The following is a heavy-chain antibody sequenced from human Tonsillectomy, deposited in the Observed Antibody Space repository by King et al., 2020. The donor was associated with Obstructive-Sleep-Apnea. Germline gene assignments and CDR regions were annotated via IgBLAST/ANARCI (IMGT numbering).Heavy chain of an antibody. V-gene: IGHV3-7*01. CDR2: IKQDGSEK. CDR3: ARHATYFYASSGYHYSHFVDY. CDR1: GFIFSSYW. D-gene: IGHD3-22*01. J-gene: IGHJ4*02. Sequence: VQLVESGGGLVQPGGSLRLSCAASGFIFSSYWMSWVRQAPGRGLEWVANIKQDGSEKYYVDSVRGRFTISRDNANNSLYLQMNSLRAEDTAVYYCARHATYFYASSGYHYSHFVDYWGQGTLVTVSS.